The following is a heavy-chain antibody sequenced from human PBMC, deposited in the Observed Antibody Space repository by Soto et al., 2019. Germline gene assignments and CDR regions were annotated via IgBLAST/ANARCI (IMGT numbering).Heavy chain of an antibody. CDR1: FPLSRYR. D-gene: IGHD1-26*01. CDR3: AKAPVRIAGANSFDY. V-gene: IGHV3-30*18. CDR2: ISDDGDKR. J-gene: IGHJ4*02. Sequence: FPLSRYRTYCVGPPPHKGLEWVALISDDGDKRYLADSVRGRLIISRDNSKDTLYLQMTSLGPDDTAVYFCAKAPVRIAGANSFDYWGQGTPVKVSS.